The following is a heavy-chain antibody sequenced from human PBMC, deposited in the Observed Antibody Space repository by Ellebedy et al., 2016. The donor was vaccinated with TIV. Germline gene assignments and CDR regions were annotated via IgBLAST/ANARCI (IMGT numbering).Heavy chain of an antibody. V-gene: IGHV1-2*02. CDR2: INPKTGGT. CDR3: AKEEAYRWGIDY. Sequence: ASVKVSXNASGYTFTGYYIQWVRQAPGQGLEWMGWINPKTGGTNFAQKFQDRVTMTRDTSINTVYMDLSRLTSDDTAVYYCAKEEAYRWGIDYWGQGTLVTVSS. D-gene: IGHD2-8*02. CDR1: GYTFTGYY. J-gene: IGHJ4*02.